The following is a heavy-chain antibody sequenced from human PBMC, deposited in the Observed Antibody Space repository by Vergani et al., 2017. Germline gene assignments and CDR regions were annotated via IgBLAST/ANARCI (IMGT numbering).Heavy chain of an antibody. CDR2: SNAGNGNT. D-gene: IGHD4-17*01. J-gene: IGHJ4*02. CDR1: GYTFTSYA. CDR3: ASCYGDYRNPFDY. V-gene: IGHV1-3*01. Sequence: QVQLVQSGAEVKKPGASVKVSCKASGYTFTSYAMHWVRQAPGQRLEWMGWSNAGNGNTKYSQKFQGRVTITRDTSASTAYMELSSLRSEDTAVYYCASCYGDYRNPFDYWGQGTLVTVSS.